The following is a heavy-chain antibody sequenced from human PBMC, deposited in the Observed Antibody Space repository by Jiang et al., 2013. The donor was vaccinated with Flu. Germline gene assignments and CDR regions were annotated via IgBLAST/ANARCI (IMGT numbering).Heavy chain of an antibody. Sequence: PGASVKVSCKASGYTFTSYYMHWVRQAPGQGLEWMGIINPSGGSTSYAQKFQGRVTMTRDTSTSTVYMELSSLRSEDTAVYYCAYTEGWELHQSYWGQGTLVTVSS. CDR2: INPSGGST. J-gene: IGHJ4*02. CDR1: GYTFTSYY. CDR3: AYTEGWELHQSY. V-gene: IGHV1-46*01. D-gene: IGHD1-26*01.